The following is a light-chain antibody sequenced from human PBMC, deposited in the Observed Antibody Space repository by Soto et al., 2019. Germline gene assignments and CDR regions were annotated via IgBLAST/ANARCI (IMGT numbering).Light chain of an antibody. V-gene: IGLV1-47*01. CDR2: RNN. J-gene: IGLJ1*01. CDR3: AAWDDSLSGGV. CDR1: SSNIGSNY. Sequence: QSVLTQPPSASGTPVQRVTISCSGSSSNIGSNYVYWYQQLPGTAPKLLIYRNNQRPSGVPDRFSGSKSGTSASLAISGLRSEDEADYYCAAWDDSLSGGVFGTGTKLTVL.